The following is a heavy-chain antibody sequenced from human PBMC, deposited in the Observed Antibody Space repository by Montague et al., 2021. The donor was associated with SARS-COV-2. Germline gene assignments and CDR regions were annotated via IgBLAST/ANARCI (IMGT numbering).Heavy chain of an antibody. V-gene: IGHV4-34*01. D-gene: IGHD6-6*01. J-gene: IGHJ6*03. CDR2: VNHSGST. Sequence: SETLSLTCAVSGGSFSDYYWSWIRQPPGKGLEWIGEVNHSGSTNYNPSLKSRVTISVDTSKNQFSLKLSTVTAADTAVYYCARDRASRASDYYMDDWGKGTTVTVSS. CDR3: ARDRASRASDYYMDD. CDR1: GGSFSDYY.